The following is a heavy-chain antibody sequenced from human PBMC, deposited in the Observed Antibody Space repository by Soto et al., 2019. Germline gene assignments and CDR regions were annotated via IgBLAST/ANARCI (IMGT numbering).Heavy chain of an antibody. J-gene: IGHJ6*03. D-gene: IGHD2-15*01. V-gene: IGHV5-51*01. CDR1: GYSFTSYW. CDR3: ARLNRVVVAASYYYYMDV. Sequence: PGESLKISCKGSGYSFTSYWIGWVRQMPGKGLEWMGIIYPGDSDTRYSPSFQGQVTISADKSISTAYLQWSSLKASDTAMYYCARLNRVVVAASYYYYMDVWGKGTTVTVSS. CDR2: IYPGDSDT.